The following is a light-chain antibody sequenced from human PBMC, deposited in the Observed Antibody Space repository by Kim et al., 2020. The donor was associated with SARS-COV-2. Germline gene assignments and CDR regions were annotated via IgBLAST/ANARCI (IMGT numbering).Light chain of an antibody. Sequence: SSELTQDPAVSVALGQTVRITCQGDSLRSYYATWYQQKPGQAPILVIYGKNNRPSGIPDRFSGSSSGNTDSLTITGTQAGDEADYYCNSRDSNDNVVFGGGTQLTFL. CDR3: NSRDSNDNVV. J-gene: IGLJ2*01. CDR1: SLRSYY. CDR2: GKN. V-gene: IGLV3-19*01.